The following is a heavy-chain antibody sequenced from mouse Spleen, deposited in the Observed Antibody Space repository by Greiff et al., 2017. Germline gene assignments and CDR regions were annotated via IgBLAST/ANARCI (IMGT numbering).Heavy chain of an antibody. D-gene: IGHD1-1*01. CDR1: GFAFSSYD. CDR3: ARSDTTVVPDY. CDR2: ISSGGGST. Sequence: DVMLVESGGGLVKPGGSLKLSCAASGFAFSSYDMSWVRQTPEKRLEWVAYISSGGGSTYYPDTVKGRFTISRDNAKNTLYLQMSSLKSEDTAMYYCARSDTTVVPDYWGQGTTLTVSS. J-gene: IGHJ2*01. V-gene: IGHV5-12-1*01.